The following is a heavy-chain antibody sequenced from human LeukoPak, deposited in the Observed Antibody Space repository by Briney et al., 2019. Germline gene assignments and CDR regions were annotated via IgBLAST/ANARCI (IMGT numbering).Heavy chain of an antibody. J-gene: IGHJ4*02. D-gene: IGHD2/OR15-2a*01. CDR1: GFTFSSYG. CDR3: AKDPNSRLPYFDY. V-gene: IGHV3-30*18. CDR2: ISYDGSNK. Sequence: PGRSLRLSCAASGFTFSSYGMHWVRQAPGKGLEWVAVISYDGSNKYYADSVKGRFTISRDNSKNTLYLQMNSLRAEDTAVYYCAKDPNSRLPYFDYWGQGTLVTVSS.